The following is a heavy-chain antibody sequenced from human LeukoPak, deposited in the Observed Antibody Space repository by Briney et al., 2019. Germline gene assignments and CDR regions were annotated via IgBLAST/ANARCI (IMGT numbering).Heavy chain of an antibody. CDR2: INAGNGNT. D-gene: IGHD4-23*01. CDR1: GYTFTSYA. CDR3: ARDPNPDYGGNPYYYGMDV. J-gene: IGHJ6*02. V-gene: IGHV1-3*01. Sequence: ASVKVSCKASGYTFTSYAMHWVRQAPGQRLEWMGWINAGNGNTKYSQKFQGRVTITRDTSASTAYMELSSLRSEDTAVYYCARDPNPDYGGNPYYYGMDVWGQGTTVTVSS.